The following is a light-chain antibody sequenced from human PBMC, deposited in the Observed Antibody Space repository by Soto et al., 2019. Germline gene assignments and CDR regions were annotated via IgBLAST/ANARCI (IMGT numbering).Light chain of an antibody. CDR3: SSYTSSTPVV. CDR1: SSDVGAYNY. J-gene: IGLJ2*01. CDR2: DVS. Sequence: QSVLTQPASVSGSPGQSFTISCTGTSSDVGAYNYVSWYQQHPGKAPKLMIYDVSNRPSGVSNRFSGSKSGNAASLTISGLQAEDEADYYCSSYTSSTPVVFGGGTKLTVL. V-gene: IGLV2-14*01.